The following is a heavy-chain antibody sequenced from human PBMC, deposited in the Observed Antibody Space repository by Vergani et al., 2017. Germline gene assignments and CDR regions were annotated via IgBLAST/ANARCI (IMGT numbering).Heavy chain of an antibody. Sequence: QLQLQESGPGLVKPSETLSLTCTVSGGSISSGSFYWSWIRQPAGKGLEWIGRIHASGTKNYNPSLRSRVTLSVDTSKNQLSLKMISMTAADTAVYYCARDPLRRDYSGYDWYYYYYGMDVWGQGTTVTVSS. CDR2: IHASGTK. J-gene: IGHJ6*02. CDR3: ARDPLRRDYSGYDWYYYYYGMDV. CDR1: GGSISSGSFY. D-gene: IGHD5-12*01. V-gene: IGHV4-61*02.